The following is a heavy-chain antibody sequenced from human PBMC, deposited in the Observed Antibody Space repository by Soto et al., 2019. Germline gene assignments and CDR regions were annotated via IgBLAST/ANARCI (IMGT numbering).Heavy chain of an antibody. V-gene: IGHV3-30-3*01. CDR1: VFTFISYA. J-gene: IGHJ5*02. CDR2: ISYDGSNK. Sequence: PGWSLRLSCASSVFTFISYAMHWVRQAPGKGLEWVAVISYDGSNKYYADSVKGRFTISRDNSKNTLYLQMNSLRAEDTAVYYCARDRDSSGRFWFDPWGQGTLVTVSS. CDR3: ARDRDSSGRFWFDP. D-gene: IGHD6-19*01.